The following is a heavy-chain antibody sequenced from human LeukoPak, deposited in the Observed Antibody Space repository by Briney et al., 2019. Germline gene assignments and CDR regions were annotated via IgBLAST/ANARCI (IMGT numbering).Heavy chain of an antibody. D-gene: IGHD3-9*01. Sequence: PSETLSLTCTVSGGSISSGSYYWSWIRQPPGKGLEWIGEINHSGSTNYNPSLKSRVTISVDTSKNQFSLKLSPVTAADTAVYYCARGHVNYDILTGHYYYCMDVWGKGTTVTVSS. V-gene: IGHV4-39*07. CDR3: ARGHVNYDILTGHYYYCMDV. CDR2: INHSGST. J-gene: IGHJ6*03. CDR1: GGSISSGSYY.